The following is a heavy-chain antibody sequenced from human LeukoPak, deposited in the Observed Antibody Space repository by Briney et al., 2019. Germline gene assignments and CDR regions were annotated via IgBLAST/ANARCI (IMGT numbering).Heavy chain of an antibody. D-gene: IGHD3-22*01. Sequence: PSETLSLTCTVSDGSISSYYWSWIRQPAGKGREWIGRIYSSGSTNYNPSLKSRVTMSVDTSKNQFSLKLSSVTAADTAVYYCARDRYDSVYNWFDPWGQGTLVTVSS. V-gene: IGHV4-4*07. CDR3: ARDRYDSVYNWFDP. CDR2: IYSSGST. J-gene: IGHJ5*02. CDR1: DGSISSYY.